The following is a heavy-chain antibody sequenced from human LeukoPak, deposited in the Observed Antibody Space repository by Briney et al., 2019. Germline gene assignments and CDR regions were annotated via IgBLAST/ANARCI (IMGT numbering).Heavy chain of an antibody. CDR1: GGSFSGYY. J-gene: IGHJ6*02. CDR2: TSYSGST. D-gene: IGHD1-26*01. V-gene: IGHV4-59*08. Sequence: SETLSLTCAVYGGSFSGYYWSWIRQPPGKGLEWIGYTSYSGSTNYNPSLKSRVTMSVDTSTDQFSLRLISVTAADTAVYYCARTVSGDYYGMDVWGQGTTVTVSS. CDR3: ARTVSGDYYGMDV.